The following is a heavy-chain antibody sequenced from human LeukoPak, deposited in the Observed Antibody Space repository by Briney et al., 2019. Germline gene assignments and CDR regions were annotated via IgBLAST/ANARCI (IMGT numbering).Heavy chain of an antibody. V-gene: IGHV1-69*01. D-gene: IGHD1-26*01. Sequence: GSSVKVSCKASGGTFSSYAISWVRQAPGQGLEWMGGIIPIFGTANYAQKFQGRVTITADESTSTAYMELSSLRSDDTAMYYCARGLVGATGNWGQGTLVTVSS. CDR3: ARGLVGATGN. J-gene: IGHJ4*02. CDR1: GGTFSSYA. CDR2: IIPIFGTA.